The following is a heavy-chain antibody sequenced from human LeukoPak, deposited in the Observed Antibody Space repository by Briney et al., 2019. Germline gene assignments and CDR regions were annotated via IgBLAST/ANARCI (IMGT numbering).Heavy chain of an antibody. CDR2: IIPTYRTP. CDR3: ARGATGTTFYHRLDP. J-gene: IGHJ5*02. V-gene: IGHV1-69*05. D-gene: IGHD1-7*01. Sequence: SVKVSCKASGGTFGIYGMSWVRQAPGQGLGWMGGIIPTYRTPTYAERFQGRVTITTDDSTSTVYMEVSSLRSEDTAVYYCARGATGTTFYHRLDPWGQGTLVTVSS. CDR1: GGTFGIYG.